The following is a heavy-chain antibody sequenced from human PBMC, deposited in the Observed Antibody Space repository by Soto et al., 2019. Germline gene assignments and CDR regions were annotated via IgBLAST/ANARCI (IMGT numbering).Heavy chain of an antibody. Sequence: PGGSLRLSCAASGFTVSSSYMGWVRQAPGKGLEWVSSIYSGGNTYYAVSVRGRFTISTDNSKDTLYLQMNSLGVDDTAMYYCARHVGFYWYFDLWGRGTLVTVSS. CDR3: ARHVGFYWYFDL. J-gene: IGHJ2*01. D-gene: IGHD1-26*01. V-gene: IGHV3-66*04. CDR2: IYSGGNT. CDR1: GFTVSSSY.